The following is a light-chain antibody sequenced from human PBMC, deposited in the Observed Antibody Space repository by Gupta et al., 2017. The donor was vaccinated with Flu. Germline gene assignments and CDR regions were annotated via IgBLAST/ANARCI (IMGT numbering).Light chain of an antibody. Sequence: GHTVTSSGTGAELAKEYAYWYQQMPGQAPDLMIYKETQRPSGIPERFSGSRSGTTVTLTISGVQSEDEAEYYCQSSEDGNSDVVFGGGTKVTVL. CDR2: KET. CDR3: QSSEDGNSDVV. CDR1: ELAKEY. J-gene: IGLJ2*01. V-gene: IGLV3-25*03.